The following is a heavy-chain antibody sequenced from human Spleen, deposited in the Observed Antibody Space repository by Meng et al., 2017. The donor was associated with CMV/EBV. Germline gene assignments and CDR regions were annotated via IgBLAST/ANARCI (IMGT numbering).Heavy chain of an antibody. J-gene: IGHJ4*02. CDR3: ATKFRYSNTWYYFDY. CDR1: FSFSNAW. V-gene: IGHV3-15*01. Sequence: FSFSNAWMSWVRQAPGKGLEWVSRIKSKTDGGTTDYAAPVKGRFTISRDDSKNTVYLQMNSLKTEDTAVYYCATKFRYSNTWYYFDYWGQGTLVTVSS. D-gene: IGHD3-16*02. CDR2: IKSKTDGGTT.